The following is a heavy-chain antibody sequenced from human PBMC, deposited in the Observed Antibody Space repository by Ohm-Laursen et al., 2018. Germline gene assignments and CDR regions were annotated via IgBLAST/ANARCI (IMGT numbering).Heavy chain of an antibody. CDR1: GFSFSSYA. D-gene: IGHD3-16*01. J-gene: IGHJ4*02. Sequence: SLRLSCAASGFSFSSYAVTWVRQAPGKGLEWVSAIGGDDRTHYADSVKGRFTISRDKSKNTLYLQMNSLRVEDTAMYFCARDVPGIVASRGGGWGQGTLVTVSS. CDR3: ARDVPGIVASRGGG. V-gene: IGHV3-23*01. CDR2: IGGDDRT.